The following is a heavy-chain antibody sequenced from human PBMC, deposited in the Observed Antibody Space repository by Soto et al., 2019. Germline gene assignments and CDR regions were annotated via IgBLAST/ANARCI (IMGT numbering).Heavy chain of an antibody. CDR2: IIAGNGNT. V-gene: IGHV1-3*01. Sequence: ASVKVSCKASGYTFTNYAMHWVRQAPGQWLEWMGWIIAGNGNTKYSQKFQGRVTITRDTSASTAYMELRSLRSADTAVYYCAREGYCSSTSCFDYWGQGTLVTVSS. J-gene: IGHJ4*02. CDR1: GYTFTNYA. D-gene: IGHD2-2*01. CDR3: AREGYCSSTSCFDY.